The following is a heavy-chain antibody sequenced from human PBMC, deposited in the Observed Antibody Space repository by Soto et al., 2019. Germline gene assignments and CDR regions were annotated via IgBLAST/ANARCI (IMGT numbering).Heavy chain of an antibody. CDR3: AKFRRVEMATTVWFAAFAF. J-gene: IGHJ3*01. CDR2: ISGSGGST. V-gene: IGHV3-23*01. Sequence: GKGLEWVSAISGSGGSTYYADSVKGRFTISRDNSKNTLYLQMNSLRAEDTAVYYCAKFRRVEMATTVWFAAFAFRVNGTTVPVSS. D-gene: IGHD5-12*01.